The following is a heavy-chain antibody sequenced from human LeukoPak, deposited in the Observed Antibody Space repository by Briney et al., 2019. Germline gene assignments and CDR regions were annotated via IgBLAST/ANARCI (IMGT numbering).Heavy chain of an antibody. CDR2: INAGNGNT. CDR1: GYTFTNYA. CDR3: ARTRDYGGNWGFDY. D-gene: IGHD4-23*01. Sequence: ASVKVSCKASGYTFTNYAIHWVRQAPGQRLEWMVWINAGNGNTKYSQEFQDRVTIATDTSASTVYMELSSLRSEDLAVYYCARTRDYGGNWGFDYWGQGTLVTVSS. J-gene: IGHJ4*02. V-gene: IGHV1-3*03.